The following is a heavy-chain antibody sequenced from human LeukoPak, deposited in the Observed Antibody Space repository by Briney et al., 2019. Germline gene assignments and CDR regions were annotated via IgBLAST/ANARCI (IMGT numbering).Heavy chain of an antibody. V-gene: IGHV4-39*02. CDR1: GDSISSGDYY. Sequence: SETLSLTCTVSGDSISSGDYYWSWIRQPAGKGLEWIGSIYYSGSTYYNPSLKSRVTISVDTSKNQFSLILSSVTAADTAVYYCAKESITMTVVVFDYWGQGTLVTVSP. J-gene: IGHJ4*02. D-gene: IGHD3-22*01. CDR3: AKESITMTVVVFDY. CDR2: IYYSGST.